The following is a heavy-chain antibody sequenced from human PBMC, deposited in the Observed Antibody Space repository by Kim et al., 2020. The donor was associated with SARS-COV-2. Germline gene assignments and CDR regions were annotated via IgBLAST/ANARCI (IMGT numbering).Heavy chain of an antibody. V-gene: IGHV1-8*01. CDR1: GYTFTSYD. J-gene: IGHJ4*02. CDR2: MNPNSGNT. D-gene: IGHD4-17*01. CDR3: ASNRDYGDSEALDS. Sequence: ASVKVSCKASGYTFTSYDINWVRQATGQGLEWMGWMNPNSGNTGYAQKFQGRVTMTRNTSISTAYMELSSLRSEDTAVYYCASNRDYGDSEALDSWGQGTLVTVSS.